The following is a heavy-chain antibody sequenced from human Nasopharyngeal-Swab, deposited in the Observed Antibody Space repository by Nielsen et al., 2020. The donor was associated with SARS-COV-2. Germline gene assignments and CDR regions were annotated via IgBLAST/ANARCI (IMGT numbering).Heavy chain of an antibody. Sequence: ASVKVSCKVSGYTLTELSMHWVRQAPGKGLAWRGGFDPEDGETTYARTFQGRVTMTEDKSTDTAYMELSSLRSEDTAVYYCATDHIAAAGDLDYWGQGTLVTVSS. D-gene: IGHD6-13*01. CDR2: FDPEDGET. J-gene: IGHJ4*02. CDR1: GYTLTELS. CDR3: ATDHIAAAGDLDY. V-gene: IGHV1-24*01.